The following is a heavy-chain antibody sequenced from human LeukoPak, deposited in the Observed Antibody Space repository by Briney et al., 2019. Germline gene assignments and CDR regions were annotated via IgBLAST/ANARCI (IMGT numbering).Heavy chain of an antibody. CDR2: ISYDGSNK. Sequence: PGGSLRLSCAASGFTFSSYGMHWVRPAPGKGLEWVAVISYDGSNKYYADSVKGRFTISRDNSKNTLYLQMNSLRAEDTAIYYCVREDRGFNYGYFDYWGQGALVTVSS. CDR1: GFTFSSYG. J-gene: IGHJ4*02. D-gene: IGHD5-18*01. V-gene: IGHV3-30*03. CDR3: VREDRGFNYGYFDY.